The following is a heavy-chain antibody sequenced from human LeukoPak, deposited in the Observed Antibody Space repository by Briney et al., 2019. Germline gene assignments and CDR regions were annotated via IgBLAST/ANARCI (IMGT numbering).Heavy chain of an antibody. Sequence: GGSLRLSCAASGFTFSNYNMNWVRQAPGKGLEWVSSISSTSSYTDYADSVKGRFTISRDNAKNSLYLQMNSLRAEDTAVYYCAREGPYYFDYWGQGALVTVSS. CDR3: AREGPYYFDY. V-gene: IGHV3-21*01. CDR2: ISSTSSYT. J-gene: IGHJ4*02. CDR1: GFTFSNYN.